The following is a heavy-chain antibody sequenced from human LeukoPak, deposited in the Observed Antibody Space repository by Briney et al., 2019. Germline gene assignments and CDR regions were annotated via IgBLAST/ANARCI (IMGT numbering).Heavy chain of an antibody. CDR2: IQYDGTNG. V-gene: IGHV3-30*02. CDR1: GFTFSSYG. CDR3: ARESGWYIPFDY. J-gene: IGHJ4*02. Sequence: GGSLRLSCAASGFTFSSYGMHWVRQAPGKGLEWVTFIQYDGTNGYYADSVKGRFTISRDNAKNSLYLQMNSLRAEDTAVYYCARESGWYIPFDYWGQGTLVTVSS. D-gene: IGHD6-19*01.